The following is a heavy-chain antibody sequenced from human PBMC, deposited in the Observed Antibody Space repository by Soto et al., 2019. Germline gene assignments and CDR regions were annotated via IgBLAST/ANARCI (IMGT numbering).Heavy chain of an antibody. Sequence: KPSETLSLTCAVYGGSFGGYYRSWIRQPPGKGLEWIGEMHQSGSTKYNPSLKSRVTLSLDTSQNQFSLKMSSVTAADTAMYYCARRVVPAALGLWGRGTLVTVSS. V-gene: IGHV4-34*01. CDR3: ARRVVPAALGL. J-gene: IGHJ2*01. CDR2: MHQSGST. CDR1: GGSFGGYY. D-gene: IGHD2-2*01.